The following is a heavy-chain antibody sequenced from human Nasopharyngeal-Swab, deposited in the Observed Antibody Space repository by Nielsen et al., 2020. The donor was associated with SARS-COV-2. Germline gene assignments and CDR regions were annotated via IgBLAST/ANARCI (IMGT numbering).Heavy chain of an antibody. J-gene: IGHJ4*02. V-gene: IGHV4-59*08. D-gene: IGHD1-26*01. CDR3: ARQSSKRGSYPFDY. Sequence: SETLSLTCTVSGGSISGYYWSWIRQPPGKGLEWIGYVYNSGSTKYNPSLKSRVTVSGDTSKNQFSLKLSSVTAADTAVYWCARQSSKRGSYPFDYWGQGTLVTVSS. CDR2: VYNSGST. CDR1: GGSISGYY.